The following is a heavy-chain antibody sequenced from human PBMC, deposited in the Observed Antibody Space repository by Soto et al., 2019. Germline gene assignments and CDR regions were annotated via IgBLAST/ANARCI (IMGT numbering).Heavy chain of an antibody. CDR3: AKGASGYYYYGMDV. D-gene: IGHD3-10*01. CDR2: ISGSGGST. V-gene: IGHV3-23*01. CDR1: GFTFSSYA. Sequence: EVQLLESGGGLVQPGGSLRLSCAASGFTFSSYAMSWVRQAPGKGLEWVSAISGSGGSTYYADSVKGRFTISRDNSQSTLYLQMNSLRAEDTAVYYCAKGASGYYYYGMDVWGQGTTVTVSS. J-gene: IGHJ6*02.